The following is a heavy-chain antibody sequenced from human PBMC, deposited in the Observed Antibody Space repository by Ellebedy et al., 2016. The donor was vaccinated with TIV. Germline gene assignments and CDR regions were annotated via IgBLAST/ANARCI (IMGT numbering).Heavy chain of an antibody. D-gene: IGHD2-2*03. J-gene: IGHJ2*01. V-gene: IGHV4-30-4*01. CDR3: ARMDMKGSRLWYFDL. CDR2: IYNSGIT. Sequence: SCTVSGGSISSGDYYWSWIRQSPGLEWIGYIYNSGITYYNPSLKSRARISVDTSKNQFSLKLTSVTAADTAVYYCARMDMKGSRLWYFDLWGRGTLVTVSS. CDR1: GGSISSGDYY.